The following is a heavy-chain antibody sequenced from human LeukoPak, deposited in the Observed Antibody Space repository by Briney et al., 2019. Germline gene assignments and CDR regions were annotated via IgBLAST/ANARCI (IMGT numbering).Heavy chain of an antibody. V-gene: IGHV3-23*01. CDR2: ISGSGGST. CDR3: AKAAYYYDSSGYSYWYFDL. D-gene: IGHD3-22*01. Sequence: GGSLRLSCAASGFTFSSYAMSWVRQAPGKGQEWVSAISGSGGSTYYADSVKGRFTISRDNSKNTLYLQMNSLRAEDTAVYYCAKAAYYYDSSGYSYWYFDLWGRGTLVTVSS. CDR1: GFTFSSYA. J-gene: IGHJ2*01.